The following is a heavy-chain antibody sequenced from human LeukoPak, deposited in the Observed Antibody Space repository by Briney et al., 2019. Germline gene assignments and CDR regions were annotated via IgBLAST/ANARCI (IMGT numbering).Heavy chain of an antibody. Sequence: GGSLRLSCLASGFSFSNYGMHWVRQAPGKGLEWVAVIWFDGTNEDYADSVKGRFTISRDNSKNTLYLQMNSLRAEDTAVYYCAKETRVWSGIWNFDCWGQGTLVTISS. CDR2: IWFDGTNE. J-gene: IGHJ4*02. D-gene: IGHD3-3*01. CDR1: GFSFSNYG. CDR3: AKETRVWSGIWNFDC. V-gene: IGHV3-33*06.